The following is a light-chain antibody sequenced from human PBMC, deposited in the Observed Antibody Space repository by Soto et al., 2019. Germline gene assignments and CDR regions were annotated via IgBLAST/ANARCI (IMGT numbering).Light chain of an antibody. CDR1: SSDVGSYNL. CDR3: CSYAGSSPV. CDR2: EGS. V-gene: IGLV2-23*01. Sequence: QSALTQPASVSGSPGQSITISRTGTSSDVGSYNLVSWYQQHPGKAPKLMIYEGSKRPSGVSNRFSGSKSGNTASLTISGLQAEDEADYYCCSYAGSSPVFGGGTKLTVL. J-gene: IGLJ2*01.